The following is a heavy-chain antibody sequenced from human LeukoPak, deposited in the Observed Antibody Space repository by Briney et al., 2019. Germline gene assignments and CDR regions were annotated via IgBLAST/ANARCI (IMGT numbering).Heavy chain of an antibody. D-gene: IGHD3-9*01. CDR3: AKDTNYDILTGYYLG. Sequence: GGSLRLSCAASGFTFDDYAMHWVRQVPGKGLEWVSGISWNSGSIGYADSVKGRFTISRNNAKNSLYLQMNSLRAEDTALYYCAKDTNYDILTGYYLGWGQGTLVTVSS. CDR1: GFTFDDYA. J-gene: IGHJ4*02. V-gene: IGHV3-9*01. CDR2: ISWNSGSI.